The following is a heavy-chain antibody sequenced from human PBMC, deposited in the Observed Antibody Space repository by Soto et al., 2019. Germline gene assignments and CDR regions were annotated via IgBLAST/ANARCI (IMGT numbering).Heavy chain of an antibody. CDR3: ARERSAAGTGGFGP. Sequence: QVQLVQSGAEVKKPGASVKVSCKASGYTFTSYDINWVRQATGQGLEWMGWMNPNSGNTGYAQKFQGRVTMTRNTSISTAYTELSSLRSEATAVYYCARERSAAGTGGFGPWGQGTLVTVSS. J-gene: IGHJ5*02. V-gene: IGHV1-8*01. D-gene: IGHD6-13*01. CDR1: GYTFTSYD. CDR2: MNPNSGNT.